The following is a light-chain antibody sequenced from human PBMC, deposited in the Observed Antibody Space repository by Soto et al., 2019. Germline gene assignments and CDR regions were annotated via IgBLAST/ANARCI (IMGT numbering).Light chain of an antibody. CDR3: QHHNNWFSWT. CDR2: DIS. CDR1: QSVSSN. Sequence: ETVMTQSPATLSVSPGERATLSCRASQSVSSNLAWYQQKPGQPPRLLIYDISTRATGIPTRFSGSGSGTEFTLTISSLQSEDFAVYYCQHHNNWFSWTFGQGTKVDIK. J-gene: IGKJ1*01. V-gene: IGKV3D-15*01.